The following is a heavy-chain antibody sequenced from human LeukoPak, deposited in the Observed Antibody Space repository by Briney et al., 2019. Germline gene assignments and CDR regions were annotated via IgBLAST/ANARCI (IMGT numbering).Heavy chain of an antibody. D-gene: IGHD3-10*01. CDR2: ISAYNGNT. J-gene: IGHJ4*02. CDR1: GYTFTSYG. Sequence: ASVTVSCTASGYTFTSYGISWVRQAPGQGLEWMGWISAYNGNTNYAQKLQGRVTMTTDTSTSTAYMELRSLRSDDTAVYYCARGTPEYYGSRSPTTFDYWGQGTLVTVSS. CDR3: ARGTPEYYGSRSPTTFDY. V-gene: IGHV1-18*01.